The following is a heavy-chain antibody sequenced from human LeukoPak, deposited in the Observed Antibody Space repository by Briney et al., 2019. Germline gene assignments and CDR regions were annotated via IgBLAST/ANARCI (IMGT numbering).Heavy chain of an antibody. CDR3: TRDQTPYY. Sequence: GGSLRLSCAASGFTFSSYSMNWVRQAPGKGLEWVGFIRSKAYGGATEYAASVKGRFTISRDDSKSIAYLQMNSLKTEDTAVYYCTRDQTPYYWGQGTLVTVSS. V-gene: IGHV3-49*04. J-gene: IGHJ4*02. CDR1: GFTFSSYS. CDR2: IRSKAYGGAT.